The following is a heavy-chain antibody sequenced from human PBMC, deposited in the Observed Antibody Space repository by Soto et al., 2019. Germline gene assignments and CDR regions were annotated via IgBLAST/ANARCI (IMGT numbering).Heavy chain of an antibody. CDR2: TYYRSMWYY. J-gene: IGHJ4*01. Sequence: QVQLQQSGPGLVKPSQTLSLTCAITGDSVSSNSAGWSWVRQSPSRGLAWLGRTYYRSMWYYEYAVSVRGRITINPDTSKNQYSLQLNSVTPEDTAVYFCARGEQYSGRIFDYWGQGTLVTVSS. D-gene: IGHD1-26*01. CDR3: ARGEQYSGRIFDY. CDR1: GDSVSSNSAG. V-gene: IGHV6-1*01.